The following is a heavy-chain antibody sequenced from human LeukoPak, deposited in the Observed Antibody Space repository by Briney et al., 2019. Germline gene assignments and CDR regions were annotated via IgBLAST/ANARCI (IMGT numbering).Heavy chain of an antibody. V-gene: IGHV3-30*02. D-gene: IGHD2-21*01. CDR1: GFTFSSYS. Sequence: PGGSLRLSCAASGFTFSSYSMNWVRQAPGKGLEWVAFIRYDGSNKYYADSVKGRFTISRDNSKNRLYLQMNSLRAEDTAVYYCAKDLNMWSAEYFQHWGQGTLVTVSS. CDR2: IRYDGSNK. J-gene: IGHJ1*01. CDR3: AKDLNMWSAEYFQH.